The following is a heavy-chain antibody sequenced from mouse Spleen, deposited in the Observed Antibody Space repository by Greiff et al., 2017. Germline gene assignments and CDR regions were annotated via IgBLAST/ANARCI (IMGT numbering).Heavy chain of an antibody. Sequence: EVMLVESGGGLVKPGGSLKLSCAASGFTFSSYAMSWVRQTPEKRLEWVASISSGGSTYYPDSVKGRFTISRDNARNILYLQMSSLRSEDTAMYYCAREGSSGFAYWGQGTLVTVSA. CDR1: GFTFSSYA. CDR2: ISSGGST. CDR3: AREGSSGFAY. V-gene: IGHV5-6-5*01. J-gene: IGHJ3*01. D-gene: IGHD3-1*01.